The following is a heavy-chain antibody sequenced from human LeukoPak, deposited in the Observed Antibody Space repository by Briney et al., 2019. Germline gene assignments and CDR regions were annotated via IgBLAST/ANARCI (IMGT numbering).Heavy chain of an antibody. CDR2: ISGSGGST. CDR1: GFTFSSYG. Sequence: GGSLRLSCAASGFTFSSYGMSWVRQAPGKGLEWVSTISGSGGSTYYADSVKGRFTISRDNSKNTLYLQMNSLRAEDTAVYYCAKDVYYYDSSGYSPLDYWGQGTLVTVSS. D-gene: IGHD3-22*01. V-gene: IGHV3-23*01. CDR3: AKDVYYYDSSGYSPLDY. J-gene: IGHJ4*02.